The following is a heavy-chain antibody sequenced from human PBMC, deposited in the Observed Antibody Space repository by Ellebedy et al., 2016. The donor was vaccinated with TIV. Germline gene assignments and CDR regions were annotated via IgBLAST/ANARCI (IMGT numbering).Heavy chain of an antibody. CDR3: VEDGGPGGAEF. CDR1: GSTFDDNA. J-gene: IGHJ4*02. D-gene: IGHD1-14*01. V-gene: IGHV3-9*01. CDR2: MFWRSGLT. Sequence: GGSLRLXXAVSGSTFDDNAIHWVRQVPGKGLEWVSGMFWRSGLTDYADSVKGRFTFSRDNVKTSLYLQMNSLRPEDTALYFCVEDGGPGGAEFWGQGTLVTVSS.